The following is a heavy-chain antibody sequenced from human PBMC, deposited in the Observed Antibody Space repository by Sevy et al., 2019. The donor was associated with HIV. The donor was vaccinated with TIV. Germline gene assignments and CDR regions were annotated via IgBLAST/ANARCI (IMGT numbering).Heavy chain of an antibody. J-gene: IGHJ4*02. V-gene: IGHV4-59*01. D-gene: IGHD3-22*01. CDR2: IYYSGST. CDR3: ARGTPNYYDSSAQGYYFDY. CDR1: GGSISSYY. Sequence: SETLSLTCTVSGGSISSYYWSWIRQPPGKGLEWIGYIYYSGSTNYNPSLKSRVTISVDTSKNQFSLKLSSVTAADTAVYYCARGTPNYYDSSAQGYYFDYWGQGTLVTVSS.